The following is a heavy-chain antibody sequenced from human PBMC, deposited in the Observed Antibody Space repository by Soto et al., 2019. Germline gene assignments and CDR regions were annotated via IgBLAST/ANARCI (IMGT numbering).Heavy chain of an antibody. V-gene: IGHV3-23*01. J-gene: IGHJ6*02. CDR1: GFTFSHFV. CDR2: ISGSGDNT. Sequence: EVQLLESGGGLAHPGGSLRLSCAASGFTFSHFVMRWVRQAPGKGLEWVSGISGSGDNTFYADSVKGRFIISRDNSKSAVSLQVNSLGVEDTAVYYCAKRFYISGLAYGMDVWGQGTTVTVSS. D-gene: IGHD6-19*01. CDR3: AKRFYISGLAYGMDV.